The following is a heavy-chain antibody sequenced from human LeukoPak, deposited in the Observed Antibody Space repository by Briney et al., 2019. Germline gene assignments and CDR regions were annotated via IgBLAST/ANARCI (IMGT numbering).Heavy chain of an antibody. V-gene: IGHV3-7*05. Sequence: PGGSLRLSCAASGFTFRSYAMNWVRQAPGKGLEWVANIKQDGSEEYYVDSVKGRFTISRDNTKNSLYLQMTGLRAEDSAVYYCGRGGQVTTVTTFWGQGTLVTVSS. CDR1: GFTFRSYA. D-gene: IGHD4-17*01. CDR2: IKQDGSEE. CDR3: GRGGQVTTVTTF. J-gene: IGHJ4*02.